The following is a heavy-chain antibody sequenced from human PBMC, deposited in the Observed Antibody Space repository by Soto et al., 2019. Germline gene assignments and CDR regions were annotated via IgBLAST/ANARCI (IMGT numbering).Heavy chain of an antibody. CDR3: ARKGGGHYPMDV. Sequence: SVKVSCNAPGCTFSIYSIIWVRQAPGQGLEWMGGIIPIFGTANYAQKFQGRVTITADESTSTAYMELSSLRSEDTAVSYCARKGGGHYPMDVWGQGTTVTVSS. V-gene: IGHV1-69*13. J-gene: IGHJ6*01. D-gene: IGHD3-22*01. CDR2: IIPIFGTA. CDR1: GCTFSIYS.